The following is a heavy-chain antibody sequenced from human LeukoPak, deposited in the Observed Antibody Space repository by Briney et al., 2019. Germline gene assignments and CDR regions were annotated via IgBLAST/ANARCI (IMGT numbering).Heavy chain of an antibody. CDR1: GYTFTSYY. CDR2: INPSGGST. D-gene: IGHD6-19*01. CDR3: ANAYSSGWNSYYYYGMDV. Sequence: GASVKVSCKASGYTFTSYYMHWVRQAPGQGLEWMGIINPSGGSTSYAQKFQGRVTMTRDTSTSTVYMELSSLRAEDTAVYYCANAYSSGWNSYYYYGMDVWGQGTTVTVSS. J-gene: IGHJ6*02. V-gene: IGHV1-46*01.